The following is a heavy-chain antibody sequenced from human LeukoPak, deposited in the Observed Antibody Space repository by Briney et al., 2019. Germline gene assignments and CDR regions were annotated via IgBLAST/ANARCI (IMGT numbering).Heavy chain of an antibody. J-gene: IGHJ6*02. CDR3: ARVGGGSDPYYAMDV. Sequence: SETLSLTCTVSGYSISSGYYWGWIRQPPGKGLELIGSIHHRGGTYYNPSLKSRVTISVDTSKNQFSLKLNSVNPEDTAVYYCARVGGGSDPYYAMDVWGQGTTVTVSS. CDR2: IHHRGGT. D-gene: IGHD2-15*01. CDR1: GYSISSGYY. V-gene: IGHV4-38-2*02.